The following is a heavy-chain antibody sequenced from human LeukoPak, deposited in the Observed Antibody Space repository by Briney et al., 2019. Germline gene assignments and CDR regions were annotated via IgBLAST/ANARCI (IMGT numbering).Heavy chain of an antibody. CDR2: IYYSGST. V-gene: IGHV4-30-4*01. Sequence: PSQTLSLTCTVSGGSISSGDYYWSWIRQPPGRGLEWIGYIYYSGSTYNNPSLKSRVTISVDTSKNQFSLKLSSVTAADTAVYYCARGVGQQLDDYWGQGTLVTVSS. J-gene: IGHJ4*02. CDR3: ARGVGQQLDDY. CDR1: GGSISSGDYY. D-gene: IGHD6-13*01.